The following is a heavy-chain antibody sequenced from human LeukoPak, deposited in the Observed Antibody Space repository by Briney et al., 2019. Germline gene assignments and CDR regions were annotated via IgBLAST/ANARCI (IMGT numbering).Heavy chain of an antibody. CDR2: ITSSGRTK. D-gene: IGHD2-15*01. CDR1: GFTFSNYY. Sequence: PGGSLRLSCVASGFTFSNYYMSWFRQAPGKGLEWLSYITSSGRTKDYADSVKGRFTMSRDNARNSLYLQLDSLRAEDTAVYYCAREISHGGGLFGDDWGQGTLVTVSS. CDR3: AREISHGGGLFGDD. J-gene: IGHJ4*02. V-gene: IGHV3-11*01.